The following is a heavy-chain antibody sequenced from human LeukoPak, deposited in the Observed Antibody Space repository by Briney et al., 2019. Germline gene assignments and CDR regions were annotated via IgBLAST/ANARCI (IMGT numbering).Heavy chain of an antibody. CDR3: AKTTAGYSSGRYPGWPVDY. V-gene: IGHV3-23*01. Sequence: GGSLRLPCAASGFTFGSYAMYLVRQSGGTGLEGSSGSSGSGGSTFYAASVKGRFTISRDNSENTVYLQMNSLGADDTAVYYCAKTTAGYSSGRYPGWPVDYWGQGTLVTVSS. CDR1: GFTFGSYA. D-gene: IGHD6-19*01. J-gene: IGHJ4*02. CDR2: SSGSGGST.